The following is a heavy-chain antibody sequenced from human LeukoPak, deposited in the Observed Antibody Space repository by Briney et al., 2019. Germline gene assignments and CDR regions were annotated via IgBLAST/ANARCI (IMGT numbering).Heavy chain of an antibody. CDR3: ARARRAPGGSGYYFSVVPDY. CDR1: GFTFSSYE. J-gene: IGHJ4*02. V-gene: IGHV3-21*01. Sequence: PGGSLRLSCAASGFTFSSYEMNWVRQAPGKGLEWVSSISSSSSYIYYADSVKGRFTISRDNAKNSLYLQMNSLRAEDTAVYYCARARRAPGGSGYYFSVVPDYWGQGTLVTVSS. CDR2: ISSSSSYI. D-gene: IGHD3-22*01.